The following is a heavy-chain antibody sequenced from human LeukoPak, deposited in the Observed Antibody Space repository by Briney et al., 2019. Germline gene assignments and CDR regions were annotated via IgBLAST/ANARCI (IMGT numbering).Heavy chain of an antibody. J-gene: IGHJ1*01. CDR2: IIPIFGTA. V-gene: IGHV1-69*05. D-gene: IGHD3-16*02. CDR3: ASEGAGSYDYVWGSYRSTKYFQH. Sequence: ASVKVSCKASGGTFSSYATSWVRQAPGQGLEWMGGIIPIFGTANYAQKFQGRVTITTDESTSTAYMELSSLRSEDTAVYYCASEGAGSYDYVWGSYRSTKYFQHWGQGTLVTVSS. CDR1: GGTFSSYA.